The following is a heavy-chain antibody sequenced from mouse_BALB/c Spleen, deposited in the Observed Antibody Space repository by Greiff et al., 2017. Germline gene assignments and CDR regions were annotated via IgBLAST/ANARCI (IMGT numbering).Heavy chain of an antibody. CDR1: GYSITSGYY. CDR2: ISYDGSN. V-gene: IGHV3-6*02. Sequence: ESGPGLVKPSQSLSLTCSVTGYSITSGYYWNWIRQFPGNKLEWMGYISYDGSNNYNPSLKNRISITRDTSKNQFFLKLNSVTTEDTATYYCARLYGNSWYFDVWGAGTTVTVSS. J-gene: IGHJ1*01. D-gene: IGHD2-1*01. CDR3: ARLYGNSWYFDV.